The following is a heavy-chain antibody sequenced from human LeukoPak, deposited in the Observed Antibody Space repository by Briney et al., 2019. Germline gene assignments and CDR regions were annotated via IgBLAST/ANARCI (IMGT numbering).Heavy chain of an antibody. V-gene: IGHV3-7*01. J-gene: IGHJ4*02. Sequence: GGSLRLSCAASGFTFSSYWMSWVRQAPRKGLEWVANIKQDGSEKYYVDSVKGRFTISKDNAKNSLYLQMNSLRAEDTAVYYCARAQPGYSYGYDYWAQGTLVTISS. CDR1: GFTFSSYW. CDR3: ARAQPGYSYGYDY. CDR2: IKQDGSEK. D-gene: IGHD5-18*01.